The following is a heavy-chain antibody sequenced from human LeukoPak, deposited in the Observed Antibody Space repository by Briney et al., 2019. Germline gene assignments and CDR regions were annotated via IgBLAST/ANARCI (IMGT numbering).Heavy chain of an antibody. J-gene: IGHJ3*02. CDR2: IYYSGST. D-gene: IGHD5-18*01. CDR3: ARTVQLWSNAFDI. V-gene: IGHV4-39*01. Sequence: SETLSLTCTVSGGSISSSSYYWGWIRQPPGKGLEWIGSIYYSGSTYYNPSLKSRVTISVDTSKNQFSLKLSSVTAADTAVYYCARTVQLWSNAFDIWGQGTMVTVYS. CDR1: GGSISSSSYY.